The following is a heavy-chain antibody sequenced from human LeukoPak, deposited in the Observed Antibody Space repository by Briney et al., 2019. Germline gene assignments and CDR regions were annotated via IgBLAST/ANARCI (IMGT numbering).Heavy chain of an antibody. V-gene: IGHV4-34*01. Sequence: SETLSLTCAVYGGSFSGYYWSWIRQPPRKGLEWIGEINHSGSTNYNPSLKSRVTISVDTSKNQFSLKLSSVTAADTAVYYCARGPFYYYGMDVWGQGTTVTVSS. J-gene: IGHJ6*02. CDR2: INHSGST. CDR1: GGSFSGYY. CDR3: ARGPFYYYGMDV.